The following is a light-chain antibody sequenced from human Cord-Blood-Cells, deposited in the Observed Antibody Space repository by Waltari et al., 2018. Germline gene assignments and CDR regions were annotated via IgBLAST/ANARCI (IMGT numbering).Light chain of an antibody. CDR1: QSVLYSSNNKNY. Sequence: DIVMTQSPASLAVSLGERATTNCKSRQSVLYSSNNKNYLAWYQQKPGQPPKLLIYWASTRESGVPDRFSGSGSGTDFTLTISSLQAEDVAVYYCQQYYSTPWTFGQGTKVEIK. CDR2: WAS. J-gene: IGKJ1*01. CDR3: QQYYSTPWT. V-gene: IGKV4-1*01.